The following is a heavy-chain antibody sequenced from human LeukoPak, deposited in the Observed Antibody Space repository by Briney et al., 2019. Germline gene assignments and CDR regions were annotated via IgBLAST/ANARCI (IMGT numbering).Heavy chain of an antibody. CDR1: GGPNKCHY. D-gene: IGHD3-10*01. CDR3: ASRPADTTWYGVFDY. Sequence: SETLSLTCSVSGGPNKCHYWMGIRRPPGRRLEWLGYIFKPGNTNYNPSLASRATMSVDPSRAQFFLRLSPVTAADTAIYYCASRPADTTWYGVFDYWSQGTLVTVSS. J-gene: IGHJ4*02. CDR2: IFKPGNT. V-gene: IGHV4-59*11.